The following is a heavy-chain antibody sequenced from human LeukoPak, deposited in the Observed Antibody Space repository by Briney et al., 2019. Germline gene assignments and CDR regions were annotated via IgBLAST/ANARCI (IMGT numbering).Heavy chain of an antibody. Sequence: SETLSLTCTVSGGSIRSSSYSWGWIRQPPGKGLEWIGSMYYSGSTYYNPSLKSRVTMSVDTSKNQFSLRLSSVTAADTAVYYCARARGDYYDSSGYYSAFDYWGQGTLVTVSS. CDR2: MYYSGST. V-gene: IGHV4-39*01. J-gene: IGHJ4*02. D-gene: IGHD3-22*01. CDR3: ARARGDYYDSSGYYSAFDY. CDR1: GGSIRSSSYS.